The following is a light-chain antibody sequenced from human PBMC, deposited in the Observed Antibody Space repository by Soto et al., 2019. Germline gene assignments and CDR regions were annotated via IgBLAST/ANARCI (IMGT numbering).Light chain of an antibody. CDR1: QDTSNY. V-gene: IGKV1-5*01. Sequence: DIQMTQSPSSLSASVGDRVTITCQSSQDTSNYLNWYQQKPGKAPKLLIYDASSLESGVPSRFSGSGSGTEFTLTISSLQPDDFATYYCQQYNSYSPITFGQGTRLEIK. CDR2: DAS. J-gene: IGKJ5*01. CDR3: QQYNSYSPIT.